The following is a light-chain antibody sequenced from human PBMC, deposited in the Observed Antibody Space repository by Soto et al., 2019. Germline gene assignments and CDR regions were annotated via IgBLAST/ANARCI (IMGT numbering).Light chain of an antibody. CDR3: QQSNSSPPT. Sequence: DIQMTQSPSSLSASVGDRVTITCRASQSISSYLNWYQQKPGKAPKLLIYAASTLQAGVPSRFRGSGSGTDFTLTISSLQPEDFATYFCQQSNSSPPTFGGGTKVDNK. CDR1: QSISSY. J-gene: IGKJ4*01. CDR2: AAS. V-gene: IGKV1-39*01.